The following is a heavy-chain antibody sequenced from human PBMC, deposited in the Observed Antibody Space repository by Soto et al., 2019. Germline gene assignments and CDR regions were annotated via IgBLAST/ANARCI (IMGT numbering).Heavy chain of an antibody. CDR3: AKDAGLGYTYGYSFDY. CDR1: GGPISSRTYS. J-gene: IGHJ4*02. D-gene: IGHD5-18*01. Sequence: SETLSLTCAVSGGPISSRTYSWGWIRQPPGKGLEWIGYIYYSGSTNYNPSLKSRVTISVDTSKNQFSLKLSSVTAADTAVYYCAKDAGLGYTYGYSFDYRGQRTPVTVSS. V-gene: IGHV4-61*05. CDR2: IYYSGST.